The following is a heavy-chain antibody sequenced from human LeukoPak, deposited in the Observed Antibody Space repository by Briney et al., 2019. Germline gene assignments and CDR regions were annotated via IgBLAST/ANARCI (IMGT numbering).Heavy chain of an antibody. CDR2: IYTSGST. CDR3: AATCGGDCYSRGRDDY. Sequence: PSETLSLTCTVSGGSISSGSYYWSWIRQPAGKGLEWIGRIYTSGSTNYNPSLKSRVTISVDTSKNQFSLKLSSVTAADTAVYYCAATCGGDCYSRGRDDYWGQGTLVTVSS. D-gene: IGHD2-21*02. V-gene: IGHV4-61*02. CDR1: GGSISSGSYY. J-gene: IGHJ4*02.